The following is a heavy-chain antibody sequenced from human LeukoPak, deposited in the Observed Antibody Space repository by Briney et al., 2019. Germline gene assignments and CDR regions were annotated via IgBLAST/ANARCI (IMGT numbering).Heavy chain of an antibody. CDR1: GGSISSRSYY. Sequence: SETLSLTCTVSGGSISSRSYYWGWIRQPPGKGLGWIGNIYYSGSTYYNPSLKSRVTISVDTSKNQFSLKLSSVTATDTAVYYCASYQVGATSSFDYWGQGTLVTVST. J-gene: IGHJ4*02. D-gene: IGHD1-26*01. CDR2: IYYSGST. CDR3: ASYQVGATSSFDY. V-gene: IGHV4-39*01.